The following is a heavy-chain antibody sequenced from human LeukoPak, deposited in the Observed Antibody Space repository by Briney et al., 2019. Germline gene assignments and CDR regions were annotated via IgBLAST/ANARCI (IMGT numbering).Heavy chain of an antibody. CDR1: GFTFSTYG. J-gene: IGHJ4*02. V-gene: IGHV3-30*02. D-gene: IGHD6-13*01. CDR3: AKATKSAAGTKSNYFDY. Sequence: GGSLRLSCAASGFTFSTYGMHWVRQAPGKGLEWVAFIRNDGSTKFYADSVKGRFTISRDNSKNTLYLQMNSLRAEDTAVYYCAKATKSAAGTKSNYFDYWGQGTLVTVSS. CDR2: IRNDGSTK.